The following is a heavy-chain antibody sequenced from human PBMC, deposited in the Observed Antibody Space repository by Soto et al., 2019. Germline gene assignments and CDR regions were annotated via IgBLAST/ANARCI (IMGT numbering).Heavy chain of an antibody. V-gene: IGHV4-30-4*01. CDR2: IYYSGST. Sequence: SETLSLTCTVSGGSISSYYWSWIRQPPGKGLEWIGYIYYSGSTYYNPSLKSRVTISVDTSKNQFSLKLSSVTAADTAVYYCARGYSGYDHWGQGTLVTVSS. CDR3: ARGYSGYDH. D-gene: IGHD5-12*01. CDR1: GGSISSYY. J-gene: IGHJ5*02.